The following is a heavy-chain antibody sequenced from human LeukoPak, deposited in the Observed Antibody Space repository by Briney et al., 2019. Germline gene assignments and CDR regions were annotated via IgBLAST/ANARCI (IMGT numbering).Heavy chain of an antibody. J-gene: IGHJ5*02. CDR2: IRYDGSNK. CDR3: AKDGTYYYDSSGYYSP. D-gene: IGHD3-22*01. Sequence: PGGSLRLSCAASGFTFSSYGMHWVRQAPGKGLEWVAFIRYDGSNKYYADSVKGRFTISRDNSKNTLYLQMNSLRAEDTAVYYCAKDGTYYYDSSGYYSPWGQGTLVTVSS. CDR1: GFTFSSYG. V-gene: IGHV3-30*02.